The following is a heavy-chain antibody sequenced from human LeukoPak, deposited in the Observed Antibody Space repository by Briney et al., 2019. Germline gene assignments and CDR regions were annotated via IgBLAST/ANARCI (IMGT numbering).Heavy chain of an antibody. CDR2: ISYDGSNK. V-gene: IGHV3-30-3*01. Sequence: GGSLRLSCAASGFTFSSYAMHWVRQAPGKGLEWVAVISYDGSNKHYADSVKGRFTISRDNSKNTLYLQMNSLRAEDTAVYYCARGGGLDVWGQGATVTVSS. CDR1: GFTFSSYA. D-gene: IGHD3-16*01. CDR3: ARGGGLDV. J-gene: IGHJ6*02.